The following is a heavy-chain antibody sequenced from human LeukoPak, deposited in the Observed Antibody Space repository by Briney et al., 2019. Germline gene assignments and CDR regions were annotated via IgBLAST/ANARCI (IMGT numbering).Heavy chain of an antibody. D-gene: IGHD5-18*01. J-gene: IGHJ4*02. Sequence: GGSLRLSCAASGFTFSSYGMHWVRQAPGKGLEWVAFIRYDGSNKYYADSVKGRFTISRDNAKTSLYLQMNSPRVEDTAVYYCARDLSGVTGYTYGRGIDYWGQGTLVTVSS. CDR2: IRYDGSNK. CDR3: ARDLSGVTGYTYGRGIDY. V-gene: IGHV3-30*02. CDR1: GFTFSSYG.